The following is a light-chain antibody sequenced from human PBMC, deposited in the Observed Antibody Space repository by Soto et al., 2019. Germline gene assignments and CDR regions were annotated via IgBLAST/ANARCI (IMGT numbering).Light chain of an antibody. CDR1: QSVSSSD. V-gene: IGKV3-20*01. Sequence: IMFTQCPGTLTLSPWSRATPSCRTSQSVSSSDLGWYQQKPGQAPRLLNSDASSRASGIPDRFSGSGSGTDFTLTISRLEPEDFAVYYCLQYGSSPLTFGGGTKVDIK. CDR2: DAS. CDR3: LQYGSSPLT. J-gene: IGKJ4*01.